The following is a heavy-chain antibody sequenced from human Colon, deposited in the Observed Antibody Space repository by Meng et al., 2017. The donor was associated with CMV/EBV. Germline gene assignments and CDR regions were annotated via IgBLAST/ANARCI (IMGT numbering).Heavy chain of an antibody. CDR3: ARVVCSTSCYTAGYFQH. CDR2: IYHSEST. J-gene: IGHJ1*01. Sequence: SETLSLTCTVSGSSISSYYWGWIRQPPGKGLEWIGSIYHSESTYYNPSLKSRVTISVDTSKNQFSLKLSSVTAADTAVYYCARVVCSTSCYTAGYFQHWGQGTLVTVSS. V-gene: IGHV4-38-2*02. CDR1: GSSISSYY. D-gene: IGHD2-2*02.